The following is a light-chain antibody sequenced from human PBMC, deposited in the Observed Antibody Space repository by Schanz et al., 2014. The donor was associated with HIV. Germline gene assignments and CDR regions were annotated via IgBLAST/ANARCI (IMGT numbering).Light chain of an antibody. V-gene: IGKV3-15*01. CDR2: GAS. J-gene: IGKJ5*01. CDR1: QSVSSN. CDR3: QQRSNWPGGT. Sequence: EIVMTQSPATLSVSPGERATLSCRASQSVSSNLAWYQQKRGQPPRLLIFGASTRAPGIPARFSGSGSGTEFTLTISSLQSEDFAVYYCQQRSNWPGGTFGQGTRLEIK.